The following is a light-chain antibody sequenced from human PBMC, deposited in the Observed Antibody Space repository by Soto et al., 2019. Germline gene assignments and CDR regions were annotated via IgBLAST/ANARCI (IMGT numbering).Light chain of an antibody. CDR3: CSYAGSSTLV. V-gene: IGLV2-23*01. J-gene: IGLJ1*01. CDR2: EGS. CDR1: SSDVGNYNL. Sequence: QSVLTQPASVSGSPGQSITISCTGTSSDVGNYNLVSWYQQHPGKAPKLMIYEGSKRPSGVSNRFSGSKSGNTASLTISGLQHEEEAAYYCCSYAGSSTLVFGTGTKVTV.